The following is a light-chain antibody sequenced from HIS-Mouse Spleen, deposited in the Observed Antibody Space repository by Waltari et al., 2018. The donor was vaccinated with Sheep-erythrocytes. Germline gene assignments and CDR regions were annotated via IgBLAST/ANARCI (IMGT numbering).Light chain of an antibody. CDR2: DAS. Sequence: DIQMTQSHSSLSASVGDRVTITCQASQDISNYLNWYQQKPGKAPKLLIYDASNLETGVPSRFSGSGSGTDFTFTISSLQPEDNATYYCQQYDNLLTFGGGTKVEIK. V-gene: IGKV1-33*01. J-gene: IGKJ4*01. CDR3: QQYDNLLT. CDR1: QDISNY.